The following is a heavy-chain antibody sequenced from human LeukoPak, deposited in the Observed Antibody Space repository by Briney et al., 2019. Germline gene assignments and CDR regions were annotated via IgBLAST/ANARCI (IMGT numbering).Heavy chain of an antibody. CDR3: AKDPTVTMGPHYFDY. CDR2: IRYDGSNK. D-gene: IGHD4-17*01. V-gene: IGHV3-30*02. Sequence: GGSLRLSCAASGFTFSSYGMHWVRQAPGKGLEWVAFIRYDGSNKYYADSVKGRFTISRDNSKNTLYLQMNSLRAEDTAVYYCAKDPTVTMGPHYFDYWGQGTLGTVSS. J-gene: IGHJ4*02. CDR1: GFTFSSYG.